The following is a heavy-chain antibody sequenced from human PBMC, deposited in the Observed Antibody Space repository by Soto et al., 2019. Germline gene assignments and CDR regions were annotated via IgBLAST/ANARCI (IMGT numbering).Heavy chain of an antibody. CDR2: ISWNSGSI. J-gene: IGHJ3*02. CDR1: GFTFDDYA. D-gene: IGHD3-10*01. Sequence: GGSLRLSCAASGFTFDDYAMHWVRQAPGKGLEWVSGISWNSGSIGYADSVKGRFTISRDNVKNSLYLQMNSLRAEDTALYYCAKDRGGTGPFDAFDIWGQGTMVTVSS. CDR3: AKDRGGTGPFDAFDI. V-gene: IGHV3-9*01.